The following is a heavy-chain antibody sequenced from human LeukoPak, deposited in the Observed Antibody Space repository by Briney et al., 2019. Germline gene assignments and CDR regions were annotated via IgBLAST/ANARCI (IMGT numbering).Heavy chain of an antibody. CDR3: ARSGSRRGYSGYDGGWFDP. CDR1: GYTFTSYD. V-gene: IGHV1-8*01. D-gene: IGHD5-12*01. Sequence: ASVKVSCKASGYTFTSYDINWVRQATGQGLEWMGWMNHNSGNTGYAQKFQGRVTMTRNTSISTAYMELSSLRSEDTAVYYCARSGSRRGYSGYDGGWFDPWGQGTLVTVSS. J-gene: IGHJ5*02. CDR2: MNHNSGNT.